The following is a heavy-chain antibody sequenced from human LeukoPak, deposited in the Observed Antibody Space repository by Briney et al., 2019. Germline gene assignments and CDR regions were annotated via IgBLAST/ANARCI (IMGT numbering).Heavy chain of an antibody. J-gene: IGHJ3*02. CDR2: ISAYNGNI. Sequence: ASVKVSCKASGYTFSNYGISWVRQAPGQGLEWMGWISAYNGNIKYGQKFQDKVTVTTDTSTSTVYMELRSLRSDDTAVYYCARDHYDILTGYYYVDEAFDIWGQGTMVTVSS. V-gene: IGHV1-18*01. CDR1: GYTFSNYG. D-gene: IGHD3-9*01. CDR3: ARDHYDILTGYYYVDEAFDI.